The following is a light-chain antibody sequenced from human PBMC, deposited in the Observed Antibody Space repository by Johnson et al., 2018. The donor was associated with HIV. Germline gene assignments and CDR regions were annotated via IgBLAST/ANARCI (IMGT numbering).Light chain of an antibody. V-gene: IGLV1-51*01. CDR1: GSNIGNTY. J-gene: IGLJ1*01. CDR2: DSN. CDR3: GTWDSSLSAGRV. Sequence: VLTQPPSVSAAPGQKVTISCSGGGSNIGNTYVSWYQQLPGTAPKLLIYDSNKRPSGIPDRFSGSKSGTSATLGITGLQTGDEADYYCGTWDSSLSAGRVFGTGTKVTVL.